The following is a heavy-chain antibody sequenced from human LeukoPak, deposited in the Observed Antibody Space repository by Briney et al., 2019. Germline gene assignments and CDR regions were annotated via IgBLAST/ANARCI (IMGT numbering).Heavy chain of an antibody. J-gene: IGHJ4*02. CDR3: AKQSDYYGSGAEDY. CDR2: ISGSGGST. V-gene: IGHV3-23*01. Sequence: GGSLRLSCAASGFTFSSYAMGWVRQAPGKGLEWVSSISGSGGSTYYADSVKGRFTISRDNSKNTLYLQMNSLRAEDTAVYYCAKQSDYYGSGAEDYWGQGTLVTVSS. CDR1: GFTFSSYA. D-gene: IGHD3-10*01.